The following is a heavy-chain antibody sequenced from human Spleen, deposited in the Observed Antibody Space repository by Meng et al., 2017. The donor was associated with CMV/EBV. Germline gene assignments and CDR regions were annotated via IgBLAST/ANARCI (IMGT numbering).Heavy chain of an antibody. Sequence: CKASGFTFTNYAISWVRLAPGQGLEWMGWIAAYSGNTNYAQKFQDRVTMTTDTSTSTVYMELRSLRSDDTAVYYCARRNIAEVSDYWGQGTLVTVSS. CDR3: ARRNIAEVSDY. J-gene: IGHJ4*02. V-gene: IGHV1-18*01. D-gene: IGHD2/OR15-2a*01. CDR1: GFTFTNYA. CDR2: IAAYSGNT.